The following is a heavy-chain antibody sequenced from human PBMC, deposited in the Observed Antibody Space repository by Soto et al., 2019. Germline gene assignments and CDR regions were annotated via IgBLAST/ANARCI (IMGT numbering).Heavy chain of an antibody. CDR3: TSDTFGLRDT. CDR2: VDAGGTTT. J-gene: IGHJ5*02. V-gene: IGHV3-74*01. Sequence: LGWDGRVDAGGTTTNYADSVEGRFTISRDNAKSALYLQMNSLSAEDTAIYYCTSDTFGLRDTWGQRTLVTPSS. D-gene: IGHD3-16*01.